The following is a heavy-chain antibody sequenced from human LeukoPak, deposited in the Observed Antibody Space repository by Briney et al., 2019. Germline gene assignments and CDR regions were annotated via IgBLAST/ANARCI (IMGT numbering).Heavy chain of an antibody. CDR1: GGFFSGYY. CDR2: INHSGST. J-gene: IGHJ6*03. D-gene: IGHD3-9*01. Sequence: SETLSLTCAVYGGFFSGYYWSWIRQPPGKGLEWIGEINHSGSTNYNPSLKSRVTISVDTSKNQFSLKLSSVTAADTAVYYCARGLTGRPQAPRRYYYYYYYYMDAWGKGTTVTVSS. V-gene: IGHV4-34*01. CDR3: ARGLTGRPQAPRRYYYYYYYYMDA.